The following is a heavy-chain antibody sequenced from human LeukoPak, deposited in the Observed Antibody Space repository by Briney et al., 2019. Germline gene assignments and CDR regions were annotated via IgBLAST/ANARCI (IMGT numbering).Heavy chain of an antibody. V-gene: IGHV4-34*01. J-gene: IGHJ5*02. CDR1: GGAFSGYY. CDR2: INHSGRT. D-gene: IGHD2-15*01. Sequence: SETLSLTCAVSGGAFSGYYWTWIRQPPGKGLEWIGEINHSGRTNYNPSLKSRVIMSVDTSKNQFSLKLSSVTAADTAVYYCARPLGYCSDSRCPQSWFDPWGQGTLVTVSS. CDR3: ARPLGYCSDSRCPQSWFDP.